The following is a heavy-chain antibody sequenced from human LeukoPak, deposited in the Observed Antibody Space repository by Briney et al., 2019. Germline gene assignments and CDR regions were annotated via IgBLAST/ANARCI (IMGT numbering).Heavy chain of an antibody. CDR3: ARGAVTTRPSYGMDV. V-gene: IGHV3-48*03. D-gene: IGHD4-17*01. CDR2: ISSSGSTI. CDR1: GFTFSSYE. Sequence: GGSLRLSCAAYGFTFSSYEMNWVRQAPGKGLEWVSYISSSGSTIYYADSVKGRFTISRDNAKNSLYLQMNSLRAEDTAVYYCARGAVTTRPSYGMDVWGQGTTVTVSS. J-gene: IGHJ6*02.